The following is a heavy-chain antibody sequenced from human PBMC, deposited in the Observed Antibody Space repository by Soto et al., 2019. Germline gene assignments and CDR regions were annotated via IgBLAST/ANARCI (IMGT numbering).Heavy chain of an antibody. Sequence: SVKVSCKASGYTFTSYAMHWVRQAPGQRLEWMGWINAGNGNTKYSQKFQGRVTITRDTSASTAYMELSSLRSEDTAVYYCARETVVVVAGTDYYGMDVWGQGTTVTVSS. CDR3: ARETVVVVAGTDYYGMDV. D-gene: IGHD2-15*01. V-gene: IGHV1-3*01. J-gene: IGHJ6*02. CDR2: INAGNGNT. CDR1: GYTFTSYA.